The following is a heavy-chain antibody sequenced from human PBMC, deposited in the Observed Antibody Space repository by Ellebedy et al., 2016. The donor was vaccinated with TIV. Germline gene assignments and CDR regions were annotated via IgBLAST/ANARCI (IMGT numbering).Heavy chain of an antibody. Sequence: GESLKISCAASGFSFISYAMSWVRQAPGKGLAWVSGIVGSGGSRYADSVKGRFTISRDNSKITLDLQMSSLRAEETAVYYCAKDRTPGDGYWVFDDWGQGTLVTVSS. D-gene: IGHD5-18*01. CDR3: AKDRTPGDGYWVFDD. V-gene: IGHV3-23*01. CDR1: GFSFISYA. CDR2: IVGSGGSR. J-gene: IGHJ4*02.